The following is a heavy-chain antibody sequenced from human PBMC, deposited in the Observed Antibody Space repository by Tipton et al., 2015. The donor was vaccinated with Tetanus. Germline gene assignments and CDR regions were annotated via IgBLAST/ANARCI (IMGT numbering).Heavy chain of an antibody. CDR1: GGSIRSGDHQ. D-gene: IGHD3-22*01. V-gene: IGHV4-39*01. CDR2: IFYTGSS. J-gene: IGHJ5*02. Sequence: TLSLTCTVSGGSIRSGDHQWNWIRQPPGKALEWIGHIFYTGSSHYNPSFKSRVTMSVDTSKNQFSLNLTSVTAADTAVYFCSRQEPPRRFFYDSSGSSAWGQGTLVTVSS. CDR3: SRQEPPRRFFYDSSGSSA.